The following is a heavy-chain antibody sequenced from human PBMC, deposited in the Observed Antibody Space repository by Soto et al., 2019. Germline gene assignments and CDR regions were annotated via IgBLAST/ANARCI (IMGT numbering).Heavy chain of an antibody. J-gene: IGHJ4*02. D-gene: IGHD1-20*01. CDR1: GFTFSSSA. CDR3: ATSLITYYFDY. V-gene: IGHV3-23*01. CDR2: IGDSGAGT. Sequence: EVQLLESGGGLVQPGGSLRLSCAASGFTFSSSAMTWVRQAPGKGLAWVSAIGDSGAGTYYADSAKGRFTISRDNSKNTLYLQMNSLRAEDTAVYYCATSLITYYFDYWGQGTLVTVSS.